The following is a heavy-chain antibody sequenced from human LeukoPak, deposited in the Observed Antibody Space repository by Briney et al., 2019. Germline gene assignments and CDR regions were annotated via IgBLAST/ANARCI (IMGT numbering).Heavy chain of an antibody. D-gene: IGHD1-26*01. CDR1: GYTFTSYG. V-gene: IGHV1-18*01. J-gene: IGHJ3*02. CDR2: ISAYNGNT. CDR3: ATDVVGATSAGAFDI. Sequence: VASVKVSCKASGYTFTSYGISWVRQAPGQGLEWMGWISAYNGNTNYAQKLQGRVTMTTDTSTSTAYMEVRSLRSDDTAVYYCATDVVGATSAGAFDIWGQGTMVTVSS.